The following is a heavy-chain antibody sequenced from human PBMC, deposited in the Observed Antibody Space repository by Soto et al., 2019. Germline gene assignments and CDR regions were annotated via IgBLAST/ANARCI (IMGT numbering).Heavy chain of an antibody. Sequence: QVHLVQSGAEVRKPGASVKVSCKASGYTFSSYAMHWVRQAPGQRLEWMGWINAGYGNTKSSQKFQDRVTISRDTSASTAYMELTSLSSEDRAVYYCARDTGDGTFDFWGQGTLVTVSS. CDR2: INAGYGNT. D-gene: IGHD7-27*01. J-gene: IGHJ4*02. CDR3: ARDTGDGTFDF. V-gene: IGHV1-3*01. CDR1: GYTFSSYA.